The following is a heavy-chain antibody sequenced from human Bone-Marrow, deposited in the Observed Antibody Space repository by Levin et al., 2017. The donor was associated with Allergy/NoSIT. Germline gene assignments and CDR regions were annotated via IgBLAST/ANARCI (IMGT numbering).Heavy chain of an antibody. J-gene: IGHJ4*02. Sequence: QSGGSLRLSCAASGFTFSSYWMSWVRQAPGKGLEWVANIKQDGSEKYYVDSVKGRFTISRDNAKNSLYLQMNSLRAEDTAVYYCARVRVVRGVALFDYWGQGTLVTVSS. V-gene: IGHV3-7*01. CDR2: IKQDGSEK. CDR3: ARVRVVRGVALFDY. CDR1: GFTFSSYW. D-gene: IGHD3-10*01.